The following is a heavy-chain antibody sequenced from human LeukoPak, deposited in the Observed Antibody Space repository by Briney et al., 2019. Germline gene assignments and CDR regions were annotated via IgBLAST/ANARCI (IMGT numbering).Heavy chain of an antibody. CDR2: VHHSGST. CDR3: ARVNFNPDY. Sequence: SETLSLTYSVSGYSINRGYHWGWVRQPPGKGLEWIASVHHSGSTYYNPSLKSRLAISADTSKNQFSPKLDSVTAADTAVYYCARVNFNPDYWGQGTLVTVSS. D-gene: IGHD1-14*01. V-gene: IGHV4-38-2*02. J-gene: IGHJ4*02. CDR1: GYSINRGYH.